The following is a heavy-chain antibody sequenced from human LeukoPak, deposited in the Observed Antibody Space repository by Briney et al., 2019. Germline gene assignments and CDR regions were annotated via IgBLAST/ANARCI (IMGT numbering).Heavy chain of an antibody. Sequence: ASVKVSFKASGYTFTGYYMHWVRQAPGQGLEWMGRINPNSGGTNYAQKFQGRVTMTRDTSISTAYMELSRLRPDDTAVYYCARPPKGLLWFGELITPDTDNWFDPWGQGTLVTVSS. J-gene: IGHJ5*02. V-gene: IGHV1-2*06. CDR1: GYTFTGYY. D-gene: IGHD3-10*01. CDR2: INPNSGGT. CDR3: ARPPKGLLWFGELITPDTDNWFDP.